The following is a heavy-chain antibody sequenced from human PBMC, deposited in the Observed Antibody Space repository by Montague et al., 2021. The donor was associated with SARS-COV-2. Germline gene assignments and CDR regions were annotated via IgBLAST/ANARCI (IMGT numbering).Heavy chain of an antibody. Sequence: SETLSLTCTVSGDSMSGYYWSWVRQAPGTGLEWIGYIFYSGRTSYNPSXXSRVTISIDTSKKQFSLKLTSVTAADTAVYFCAREGGTKSSHWWGAFDSWGHGTLVTVSS. V-gene: IGHV4-59*01. D-gene: IGHD2-15*01. J-gene: IGHJ5*01. CDR3: AREGGTKSSHWWGAFDS. CDR2: IFYSGRT. CDR1: GDSMSGYY.